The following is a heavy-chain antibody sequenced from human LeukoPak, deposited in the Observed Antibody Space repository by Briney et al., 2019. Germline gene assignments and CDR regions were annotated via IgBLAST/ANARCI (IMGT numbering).Heavy chain of an antibody. V-gene: IGHV3-23*01. CDR1: GFSLSNYA. CDR2: ISGSGGST. D-gene: IGHD3-22*01. CDR3: AKATGSGYYYRDPFDY. Sequence: GGSLRLSCAASGFSLSNYAMSWVRQAPGKGLEWVSAISGSGGSTYYADSVKGRFTISRDNSKNTLYLQMNSLRAEDTAVYYCAKATGSGYYYRDPFDYWGQGTLVTVSS. J-gene: IGHJ4*02.